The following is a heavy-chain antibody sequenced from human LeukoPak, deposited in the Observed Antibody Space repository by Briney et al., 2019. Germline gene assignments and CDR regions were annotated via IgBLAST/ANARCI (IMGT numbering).Heavy chain of an antibody. D-gene: IGHD2-2*01. J-gene: IGHJ6*03. CDR1: GGSISSGTYY. Sequence: SETLSLTCTVSGGSISSGTYYWSWIRQPAGKGLEWIGRFYTSGSTNYNPSLKSRVTISVDTSKNQFSLKLTSVTAADTAVYYCARELPSTSLVSDYYYLDVLGKGTTVTVSS. CDR3: ARELPSTSLVSDYYYLDV. V-gene: IGHV4-61*02. CDR2: FYTSGST.